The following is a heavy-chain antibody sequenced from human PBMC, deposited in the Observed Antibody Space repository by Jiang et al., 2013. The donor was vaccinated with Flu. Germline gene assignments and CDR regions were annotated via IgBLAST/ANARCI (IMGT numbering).Heavy chain of an antibody. Sequence: MHWVRQAPDKGLSGWDGSTLAMVTQNIHRSFRGWVTMTRDTSISTAYMELSRLRSDDTAVYYCAREDFWSGYYLDYWGPGNPGHRLL. D-gene: IGHD3-3*01. CDR3: AREDFWSGYYLDY. CDR2: STLAMVT. J-gene: IGHJ4*02. V-gene: IGHV1-3*01.